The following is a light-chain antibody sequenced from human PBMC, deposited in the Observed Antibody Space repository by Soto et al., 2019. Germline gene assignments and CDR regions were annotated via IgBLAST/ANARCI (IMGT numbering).Light chain of an antibody. CDR1: SSDVGAYNY. CDR3: SSFASSNTWV. CDR2: EVT. Sequence: QSVLTQPPSASGSPGQSVTISCTGTSSDVGAYNYVSWYQQHAGKAPKLVIYEVTKRPSGVPDRFSGSKSANTASLTVSGLQAEDEADYYCSSFASSNTWVFGGGTQLTVL. V-gene: IGLV2-8*01. J-gene: IGLJ3*02.